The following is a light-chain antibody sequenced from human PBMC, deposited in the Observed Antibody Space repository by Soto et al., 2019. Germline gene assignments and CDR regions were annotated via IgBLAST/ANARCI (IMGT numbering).Light chain of an antibody. Sequence: QSALAQPASVSGSLGQSIAISCTGTSSDIGDYDFVSWYQQHPGKAPKILIYEVNNRPSGVSNRFSASKSGNTASLTISGLQAEDEADYYCCAYAGSNTLVFGGGTKVTVL. CDR1: SSDIGDYDF. CDR3: CAYAGSNTLV. V-gene: IGLV2-23*02. CDR2: EVN. J-gene: IGLJ2*01.